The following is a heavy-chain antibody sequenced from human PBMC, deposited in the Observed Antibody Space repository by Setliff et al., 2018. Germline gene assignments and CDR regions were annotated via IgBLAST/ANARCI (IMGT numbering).Heavy chain of an antibody. CDR1: GGSISSGTYY. CDR3: ARLSWDGLRYYGLDV. CDR2: LHTSGSI. J-gene: IGHJ6*02. D-gene: IGHD3-10*01. V-gene: IGHV4-61*02. Sequence: KPSETLSLTCTVSGGSISSGTYYWSWIRQPAGKGLEWIGRLHTSGSIDYNPSLKSRVTISVDTSRNQFSLKLRSVTAADTAVYYCARLSWDGLRYYGLDVWGQGATVTVS.